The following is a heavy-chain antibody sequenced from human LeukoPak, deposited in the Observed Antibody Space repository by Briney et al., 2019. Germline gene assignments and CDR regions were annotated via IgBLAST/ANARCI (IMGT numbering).Heavy chain of an antibody. CDR1: GFTFSSYA. J-gene: IGHJ6*02. Sequence: GGSLRLSCAASGFTFSSYAMSWVRQAPGKGLEWVSAISGSGASTYYADSVKGRFTISRDNAKNTLYLQMHSLSVEDTAVYYCARDRYYAVDVWGQGTTVTVSS. D-gene: IGHD2-2*01. CDR2: ISGSGAST. CDR3: ARDRYYAVDV. V-gene: IGHV3-23*01.